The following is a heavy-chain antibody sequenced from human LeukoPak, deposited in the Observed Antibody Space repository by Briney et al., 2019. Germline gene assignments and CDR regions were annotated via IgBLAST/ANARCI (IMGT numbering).Heavy chain of an antibody. J-gene: IGHJ4*02. D-gene: IGHD5-18*01. Sequence: TGGSLRLSCAASGFTFSSYEMNWVRQAPGKGLEWVSYISSSGSTIYYADSVKGRFTISRDNAENSLYLQMNSLRAEDTAVYYCARADTAMHKGRDYWGQGTLVTVSS. CDR1: GFTFSSYE. CDR3: ARADTAMHKGRDY. V-gene: IGHV3-48*03. CDR2: ISSSGSTI.